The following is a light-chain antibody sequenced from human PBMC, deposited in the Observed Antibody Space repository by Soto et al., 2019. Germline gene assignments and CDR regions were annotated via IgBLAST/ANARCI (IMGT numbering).Light chain of an antibody. J-gene: IGKJ1*01. CDR1: RSVNSN. CDR3: QQYASSPGT. Sequence: EIVMTQSPATLSVSPGERATLSCRASRSVNSNLAWYQHKPGQAPRLLIYGASTRATGIPGRFSGSESGTEFTLTISSLQSEDSAVYYCQQYASSPGTFGQGTKVDIK. CDR2: GAS. V-gene: IGKV3-15*01.